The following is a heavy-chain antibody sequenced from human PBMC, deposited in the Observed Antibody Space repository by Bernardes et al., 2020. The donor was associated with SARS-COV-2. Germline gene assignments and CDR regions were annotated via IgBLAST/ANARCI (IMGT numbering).Heavy chain of an antibody. CDR3: AREGDIVVVWGVVRSFDY. D-gene: IGHD2-2*01. CDR1: GFTFRSYW. V-gene: IGHV3-7*01. CDR2: IKQDGSEK. J-gene: IGHJ4*02. Sequence: SLIPSCAASGFTFRSYWMSWVRQAPGQGLEWVANIKQDGSEKYYVDSVKGRFTISRDNAKNSLYLQMNSLRAEDTAVYYCAREGDIVVVWGVVRSFDYWGQGTLVTVSS.